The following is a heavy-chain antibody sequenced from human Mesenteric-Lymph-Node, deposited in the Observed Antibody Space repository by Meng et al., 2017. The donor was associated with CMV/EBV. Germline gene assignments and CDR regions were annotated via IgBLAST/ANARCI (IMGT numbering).Heavy chain of an antibody. Sequence: GESLKISCTASGFTFGDYAMSWVRQAPGKGLEWVGFIRSKAYGGTTEYAASVKGRFTISRDDSKSIAYLQMNSLKTEDTAVYYCTREEYCSSTSCYSRPWFDPWGQGTLVTVSS. CDR3: TREEYCSSTSCYSRPWFDP. J-gene: IGHJ5*02. D-gene: IGHD2-2*01. CDR2: IRSKAYGGTT. V-gene: IGHV3-49*04. CDR1: GFTFGDYA.